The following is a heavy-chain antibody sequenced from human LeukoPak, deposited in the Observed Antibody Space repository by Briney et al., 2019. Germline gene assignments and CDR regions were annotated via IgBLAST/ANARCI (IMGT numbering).Heavy chain of an antibody. V-gene: IGHV3-33*01. Sequence: GGSLRLSCAASGFTFSSDGMHWVRQAPGKGLEWVAVIWYDGSNKYYADSVMGRFTISRDNSKNTLYLQMNSLRAEDTAVYYCARDVSGWYPWGQGTLVTVSS. CDR1: GFTFSSDG. J-gene: IGHJ5*02. CDR3: ARDVSGWYP. D-gene: IGHD6-19*01. CDR2: IWYDGSNK.